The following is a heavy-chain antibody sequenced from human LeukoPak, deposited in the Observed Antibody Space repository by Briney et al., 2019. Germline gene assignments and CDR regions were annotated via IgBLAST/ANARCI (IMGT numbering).Heavy chain of an antibody. CDR3: AREFRKTGTTFDY. Sequence: ASVKVSCKASGYTFTSYHTHWVRQAPGQGLEWMGIINPSGGSTSYAQKFLGRVTMTRDTSTSTVYMELSSLRSEDTAVYYCAREFRKTGTTFDYWGQGTLVTVSS. D-gene: IGHD1-7*01. J-gene: IGHJ4*02. CDR1: GYTFTSYH. CDR2: INPSGGST. V-gene: IGHV1-46*01.